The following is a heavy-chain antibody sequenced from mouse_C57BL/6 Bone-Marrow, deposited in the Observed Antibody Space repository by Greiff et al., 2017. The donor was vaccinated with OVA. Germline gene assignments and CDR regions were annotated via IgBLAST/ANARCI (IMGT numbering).Heavy chain of an antibody. J-gene: IGHJ2*01. CDR2: IYPSDSET. CDR3: ARRSYFDY. CDR1: GYTFTSYW. Sequence: VQLQQPGAELVRPGSSVKLSCKASGYTFTSYWMDWVKQRPGQGLEWIGNIYPSDSETHYNQKFKDKAILTVDKSSITAYMQLSSLTSEDSAVYYCARRSYFDYWGQGTTLTVSS. V-gene: IGHV1-61*01.